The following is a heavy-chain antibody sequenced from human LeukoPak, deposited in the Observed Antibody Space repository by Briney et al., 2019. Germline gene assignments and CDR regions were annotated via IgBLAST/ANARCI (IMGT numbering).Heavy chain of an antibody. D-gene: IGHD4-17*01. J-gene: IGHJ3*02. CDR2: ISYIGTT. Sequence: SETLSLTCAVSDDSFSSHYWTWIRQPPGKGLEWIGYISYIGTTNYNPSLRSRVTISIDTSKNQLSLKLSSVTAADTAVYYCARDLVSVTKGFDIWGQGTMVSVSS. V-gene: IGHV4-59*11. CDR1: DDSFSSHY. CDR3: ARDLVSVTKGFDI.